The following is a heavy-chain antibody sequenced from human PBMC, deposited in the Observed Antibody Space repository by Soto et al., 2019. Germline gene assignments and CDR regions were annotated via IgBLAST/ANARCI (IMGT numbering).Heavy chain of an antibody. CDR1: GFTFSSYA. Sequence: QVQLVESGGGVVQPGRSLRLSCAASGFTFSSYAMHWVRQAPGKGLEWVAVISYDGNNKYYADSVKGRFTISRDNSKNTLYLQMNSLRAEDTAMYYCAIGGRTSWYSSPPEDYWGQGTLVTVSS. J-gene: IGHJ4*02. CDR3: AIGGRTSWYSSPPEDY. CDR2: ISYDGNNK. D-gene: IGHD2-2*01. V-gene: IGHV3-30-3*01.